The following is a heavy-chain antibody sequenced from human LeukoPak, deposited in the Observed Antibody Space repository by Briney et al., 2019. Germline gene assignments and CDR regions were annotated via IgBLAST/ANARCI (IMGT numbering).Heavy chain of an antibody. V-gene: IGHV3-33*01. CDR3: ARDLHYYDSSGYLPWFDP. D-gene: IGHD3-22*01. CDR1: GFTFSSYG. Sequence: GGSLRLSCAASGFTFSSYGMHWVRQAPGKGLEWVAVIWYDGSNKCYADSVKGRFTISRDNSKNTLYLQMNCLRAEDTAVYYCARDLHYYDSSGYLPWFDPWGQGTLVTVSS. CDR2: IWYDGSNK. J-gene: IGHJ5*02.